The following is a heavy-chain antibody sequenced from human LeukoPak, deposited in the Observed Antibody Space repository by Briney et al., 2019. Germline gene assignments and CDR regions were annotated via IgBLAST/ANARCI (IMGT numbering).Heavy chain of an antibody. D-gene: IGHD4-23*01. J-gene: IGHJ4*02. CDR3: ARDYPHGGHIGYYLDY. Sequence: GGSLPLSCAASGFTFSSYSMHWVRQAPGKGLEWVAIISSDGSKKYYADSVKGRFTISRDNSERTLYMQMNSLRPEDTAVYFCARDYPHGGHIGYYLDYWGQGILVTVSP. V-gene: IGHV3-30*04. CDR2: ISSDGSKK. CDR1: GFTFSSYS.